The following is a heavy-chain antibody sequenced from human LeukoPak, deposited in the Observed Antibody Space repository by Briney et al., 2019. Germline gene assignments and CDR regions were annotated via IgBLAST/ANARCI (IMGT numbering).Heavy chain of an antibody. D-gene: IGHD6-19*01. J-gene: IGHJ6*03. CDR2: MYIGGRT. CDR3: AREGIAVADTYYYYYMDV. CDR1: GTSIRSGSYY. Sequence: KPSETLSLTCTVTGTSIRSGSYYWNWIRQAAGKGLEWLGRMYIGGRTTYNPSLKSRVTISLDTTENQFSLRLRSVTAADTAVYYCAREGIAVADTYYYYYMDVWGKGTWVTVSS. V-gene: IGHV4-61*02.